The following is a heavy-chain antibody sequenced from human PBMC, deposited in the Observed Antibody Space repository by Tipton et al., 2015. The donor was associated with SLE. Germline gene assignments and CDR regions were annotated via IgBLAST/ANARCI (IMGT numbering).Heavy chain of an antibody. Sequence: SLRLSCAASGFTFSDYYMTWIRQAPGKGLEWISYISSSGTTIYYSDSVKGRFTISRDNAKNSLYLQMNSLRGDDTAVYYCARGDCSSTSCDAPFYSYYYYYMDVWGRGTTVSISS. D-gene: IGHD2-2*01. V-gene: IGHV3-11*04. J-gene: IGHJ6*03. CDR2: ISSSGTTI. CDR3: ARGDCSSTSCDAPFYSYYYYYMDV. CDR1: GFTFSDYY.